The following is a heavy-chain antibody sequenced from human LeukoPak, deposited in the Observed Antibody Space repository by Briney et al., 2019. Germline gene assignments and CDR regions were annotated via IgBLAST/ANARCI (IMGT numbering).Heavy chain of an antibody. CDR1: GGTLSSYA. CDR3: ARDTYDSSGYYFSHYYYGMDV. CDR2: IIPIFGTA. V-gene: IGHV1-69*01. J-gene: IGHJ6*02. D-gene: IGHD3-22*01. Sequence: GSSVKVSCKASGGTLSSYAISWVRRAPGQGLEWMGGIIPIFGTANYAQKFQGRVTITADESTSTAYMELSSLRSEVTAVYYCARDTYDSSGYYFSHYYYGMDVWGQGTTVTVSS.